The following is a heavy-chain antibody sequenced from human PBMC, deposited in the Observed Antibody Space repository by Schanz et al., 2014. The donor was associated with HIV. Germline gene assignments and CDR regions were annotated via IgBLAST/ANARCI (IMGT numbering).Heavy chain of an antibody. Sequence: QVQLVQSGAEVKKPGSSVKVSCKASGGTFSSYAISWVRQAPGQGLEWMGGMIPSFRLRTYAQKFQGRVTIGAGESASTAYMDLRRLRSDDTAVYYCARVGRAYYDDSSGGIDYWGQGTLVTVSS. D-gene: IGHD3-22*01. CDR2: MIPSFRLR. V-gene: IGHV1-69*01. J-gene: IGHJ4*02. CDR3: ARVGRAYYDDSSGGIDY. CDR1: GGTFSSYA.